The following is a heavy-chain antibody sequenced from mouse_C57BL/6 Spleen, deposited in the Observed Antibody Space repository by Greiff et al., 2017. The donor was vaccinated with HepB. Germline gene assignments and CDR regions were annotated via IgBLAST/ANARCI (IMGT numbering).Heavy chain of an antibody. D-gene: IGHD3-2*02. CDR2: IDPSDSYT. Sequence: QVHVKQPGAELVRPGTSVKLSCKASGYTFTSYWMHWVKQRPGQGLEWIGVIDPSDSYTNYNQKFKGKATLTVDTSSSTAYMQLSSLTSEDSAVYYCARMKSSGYHYYAMDYWGQGTSVTVSS. CDR3: ARMKSSGYHYYAMDY. J-gene: IGHJ4*01. CDR1: GYTFTSYW. V-gene: IGHV1-59*01.